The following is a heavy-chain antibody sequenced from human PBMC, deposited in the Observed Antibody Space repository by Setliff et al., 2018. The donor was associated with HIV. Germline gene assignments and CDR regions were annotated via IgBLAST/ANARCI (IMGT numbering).Heavy chain of an antibody. D-gene: IGHD3-10*01. CDR1: GRSISSGGYY. CDR3: ARDTAGAMVRGVISGGWFDP. V-gene: IGHV4-31*03. J-gene: IGHJ5*02. CDR2: IYYSGST. Sequence: LSLTCTVSGRSISSGGYYWSWIRQHPGKGLECIGHIYYSGSTYYKPPLKSRLTISVHTSKNQFSLKLSSVTAEYTAVYYCARDTAGAMVRGVISGGWFDPWGQGNLVTVSS.